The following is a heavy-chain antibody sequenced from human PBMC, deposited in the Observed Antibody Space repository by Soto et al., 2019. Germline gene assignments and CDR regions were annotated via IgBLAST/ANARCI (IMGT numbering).Heavy chain of an antibody. Sequence: SVTLSLTCSVSGGSVKNYYWSWIRQPPGKGLEWIGFFLYGGNTDYNPSLRSRVTISVDTPENQISLRLTSVTAADTAIYYCASTMETEYFQQWGQGTLVTVSS. D-gene: IGHD3-10*01. CDR1: GGSVKNYY. J-gene: IGHJ1*01. V-gene: IGHV4-59*02. CDR3: ASTMETEYFQQ. CDR2: FLYGGNT.